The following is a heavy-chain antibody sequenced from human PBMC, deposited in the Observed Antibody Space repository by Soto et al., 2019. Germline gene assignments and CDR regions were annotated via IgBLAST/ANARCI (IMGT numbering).Heavy chain of an antibody. CDR3: ARDELYDAFDI. D-gene: IGHD1-26*01. CDR1: GYTFTSYY. CDR2: INPSCGST. J-gene: IGHJ3*02. Sequence: ASVKVSCKASGYTFTSYYMHWVRQAPVRVLELRVIINPSCGSTSYSQKFQGRVTITVDTSTITFYMELIRLRSEDTAVYYCARDELYDAFDIWGQGTMVTVSS. V-gene: IGHV1-46*01.